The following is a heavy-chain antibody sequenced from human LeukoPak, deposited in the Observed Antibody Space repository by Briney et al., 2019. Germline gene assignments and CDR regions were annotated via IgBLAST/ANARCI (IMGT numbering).Heavy chain of an antibody. Sequence: SQTLSLTCAVSGGSISSGGYSWSWIRQPPGKGLEWIGYIYHSGSTYYNPSLKSRVTISVDRSKNQFSLKLSSVTAADTAVYYCASFYDSSGYFFDYWGQGTLVTVSS. CDR1: GGSISSGGYS. D-gene: IGHD3-22*01. J-gene: IGHJ4*02. V-gene: IGHV4-30-2*01. CDR2: IYHSGST. CDR3: ASFYDSSGYFFDY.